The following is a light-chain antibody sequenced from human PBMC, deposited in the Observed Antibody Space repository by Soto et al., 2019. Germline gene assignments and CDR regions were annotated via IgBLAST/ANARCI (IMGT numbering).Light chain of an antibody. J-gene: IGLJ1*01. Sequence: QSVLTQPASVSWSPGQSITISCAGTSSDVGAYNYVSWYQHHPGKAPKLMIYDVNNRPSGDSNRFSGSKSGNTASLTISGLQADDEADYYCSSWSSLATYVFGSGNMVTDL. CDR1: SSDVGAYNY. CDR2: DVN. V-gene: IGLV2-14*03. CDR3: SSWSSLATYV.